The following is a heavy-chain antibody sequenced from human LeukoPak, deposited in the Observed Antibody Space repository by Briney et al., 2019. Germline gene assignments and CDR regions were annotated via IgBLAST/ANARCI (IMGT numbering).Heavy chain of an antibody. CDR3: AARRYCSSTSCDSKTHFDY. V-gene: IGHV4-34*01. CDR1: GGSFSGYY. Sequence: SETLSLTCAVYGGSFSGYYWSWIRQPPGKGLEWIGEINHSGSTNYNPSLKSRVTISVDTSKNQFSLKLSSVTAADTAVYYCAARRYCSSTSCDSKTHFDYWGQGTLVTVSS. CDR2: INHSGST. D-gene: IGHD2-2*01. J-gene: IGHJ4*02.